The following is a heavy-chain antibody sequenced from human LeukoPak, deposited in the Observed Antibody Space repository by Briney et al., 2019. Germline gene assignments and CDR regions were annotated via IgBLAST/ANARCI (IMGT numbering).Heavy chain of an antibody. CDR2: IHSTGYST. V-gene: IGHV3-23*01. Sequence: GGPLRLSCAASGFTFTSYAMSWVRQAPGKGLEWLSGIHSTGYSTYYADSVKGRFTISRDNSKSTLYLQMNSLRAEDTAVYYCAKLTDSWGQGTLVTVSS. CDR3: AKLTDS. J-gene: IGHJ4*02. CDR1: GFTFTSYA.